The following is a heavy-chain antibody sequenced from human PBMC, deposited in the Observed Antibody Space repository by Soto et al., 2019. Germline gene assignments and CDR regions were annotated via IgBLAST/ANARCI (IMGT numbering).Heavy chain of an antibody. CDR3: ARGQYQLLSGFGY. CDR1: AVTSSRYG. J-gene: IGHJ4*02. CDR2: IWYDGSNK. V-gene: IGHV3-33*01. D-gene: IGHD2-2*01. Sequence: RTSCAASAVTSSRYGMHWVRQAVSKGLEWVAVIWYDGSNKYYADAVKGRFTISRDNSKNTLYLQMNSLRAEDTAVYYCARGQYQLLSGFGYWGQGTLGTVSS.